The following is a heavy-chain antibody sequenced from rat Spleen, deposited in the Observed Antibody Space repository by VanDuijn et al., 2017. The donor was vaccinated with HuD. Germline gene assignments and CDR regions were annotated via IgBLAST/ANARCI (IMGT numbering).Heavy chain of an antibody. CDR3: AAHGPRISRFAY. Sequence: EVQLVESGGGLVQPGRSLKLSCAASGFTFSNYAMAWVRQAPTKGLEWIASISSGGGSTYYRSSVKGRFTTSRDNTKSTLYLQMDSLRSEYTATYYCAAHGPRISRFAYWGQGTLVTVSS. D-gene: IGHD2-7*01. CDR2: ISSGGGST. J-gene: IGHJ3*01. CDR1: GFTFSNYA. V-gene: IGHV5S23*01.